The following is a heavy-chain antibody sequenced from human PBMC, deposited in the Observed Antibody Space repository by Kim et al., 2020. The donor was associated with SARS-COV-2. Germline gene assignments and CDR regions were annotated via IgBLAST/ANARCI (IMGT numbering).Heavy chain of an antibody. CDR3: ARVLPNYDFWSGYFTLDY. CDR2: INHSGST. Sequence: SETLSLTCAVYGGSFSGYYWSWIRQPPGKGLEWIGEINHSGSTNYNPSLKSRVTISVDTSKNQFSLKLSSVTAADTAVYYCARVLPNYDFWSGYFTLDYWGQGTLVTVSS. J-gene: IGHJ4*02. D-gene: IGHD3-3*01. V-gene: IGHV4-34*01. CDR1: GGSFSGYY.